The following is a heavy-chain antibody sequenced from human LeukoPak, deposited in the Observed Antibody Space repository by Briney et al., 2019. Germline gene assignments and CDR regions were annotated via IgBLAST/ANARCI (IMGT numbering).Heavy chain of an antibody. V-gene: IGHV3-53*01. D-gene: IGHD2-2*01. CDR1: GFTVSSNY. Sequence: GGSLRLSCAASGFTVSSNYMSWVRQAPGKGLEWVSVIYSGGSTYYADSVKGRFTISRDNSKNTPYLQMNSLRAEDTAVYYCARLDISDIVVVPAAIWSWFDPWGQGTLVTVSS. J-gene: IGHJ5*02. CDR3: ARLDISDIVVVPAAIWSWFDP. CDR2: IYSGGST.